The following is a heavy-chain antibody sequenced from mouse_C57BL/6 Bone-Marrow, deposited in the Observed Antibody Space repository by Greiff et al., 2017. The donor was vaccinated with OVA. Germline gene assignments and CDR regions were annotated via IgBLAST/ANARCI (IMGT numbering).Heavy chain of an antibody. D-gene: IGHD2-5*01. CDR3: ARSDLSYHSNYEGFAY. J-gene: IGHJ3*01. CDR1: GYTFTSYW. Sequence: VQLQQPGAELVRPGSSVKLSCKASGYTFTSYWMHWVKQRPIQGLEWIGNIDPSDSETHYNQKFKDKATLTVDRSSSTAYMQLSSLTSEDSAVYYCARSDLSYHSNYEGFAYWGQGTLVTVSA. V-gene: IGHV1-52*01. CDR2: IDPSDSET.